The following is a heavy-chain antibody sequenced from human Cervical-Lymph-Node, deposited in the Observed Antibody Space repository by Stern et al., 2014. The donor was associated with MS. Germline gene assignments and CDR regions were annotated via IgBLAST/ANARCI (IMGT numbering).Heavy chain of an antibody. CDR3: ARGPYNRDFFEY. J-gene: IGHJ4*02. V-gene: IGHV1-69*12. Sequence: QVQLVQSGAEVRKPGSSVKVSCKASGGTFSRYGISWVRQAHGQGLEWMGGIIPVVGTADYAEQFQGRVTITADGSTSTAYMELSSLTSADTAVYYCARGPYNRDFFEYWGQGTLVTVSS. CDR2: IIPVVGTA. D-gene: IGHD1-1*01. CDR1: GGTFSRYG.